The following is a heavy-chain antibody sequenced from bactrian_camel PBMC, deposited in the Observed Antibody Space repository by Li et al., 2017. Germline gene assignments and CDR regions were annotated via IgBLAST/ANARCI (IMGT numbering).Heavy chain of an antibody. D-gene: IGHD5*01. Sequence: VQLVESGGGSVQTGGSLRLSCAATGYTYIMAWFRQAPGKQREGVTAVFTGGSDTYYADSVKGRFTISQDNAKNTLYLQMNTLKPEDTAMYYCAADPRLPIACVYHPWVGRFNSWGQGTQVTVS. CDR2: VFTGGSDT. CDR3: AADPRLPIACVYHPWVGRFNS. CDR1: GYTYI. V-gene: IGHV3S54*01. J-gene: IGHJ6*01.